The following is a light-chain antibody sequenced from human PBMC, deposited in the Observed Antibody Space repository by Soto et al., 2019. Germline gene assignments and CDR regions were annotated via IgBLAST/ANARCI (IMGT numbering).Light chain of an antibody. J-gene: IGLJ1*01. Sequence: QSVLTQPPSVSAAPGQKVTVSCTGSSSNIGAGYDVHWYQQLPGTAPKLLIYGNSNRPSGVPDRFSGSKSGTSASLAITGLQAEDEADYYCQSYDSSLSARYVFGTGTKLTVL. CDR2: GNS. V-gene: IGLV1-40*01. CDR1: SSNIGAGYD. CDR3: QSYDSSLSARYV.